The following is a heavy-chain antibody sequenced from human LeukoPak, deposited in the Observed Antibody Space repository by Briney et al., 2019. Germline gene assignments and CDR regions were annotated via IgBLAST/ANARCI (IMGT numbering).Heavy chain of an antibody. V-gene: IGHV3-23*01. J-gene: IGHJ4*02. CDR2: ITGSGDNT. CDR1: GFTFTYYA. D-gene: IGHD6-25*01. CDR3: AKGRGSGWYSDY. Sequence: GGSLRLSCAASGFTFTYYAMTWVRQAPGRGLEWVSGITGSGDNTYYADSVKGRFTISRDNSKNTLFLQMNSLRGEDTAVYYCAKGRGSGWYSDYWGQGTLVTVSS.